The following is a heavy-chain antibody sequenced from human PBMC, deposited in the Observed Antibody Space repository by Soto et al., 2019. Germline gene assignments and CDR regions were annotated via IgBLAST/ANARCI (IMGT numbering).Heavy chain of an antibody. CDR3: ARYSYGHSYFDY. V-gene: IGHV3-7*01. J-gene: IGHJ4*02. CDR1: GFTFSIYW. CDR2: IKEDGSEK. D-gene: IGHD5-18*01. Sequence: SLRLSCIASGFTFSIYWMSWVRQAPGKGLEWVANIKEDGSEKKYVDSVKGRFTISRDNAKNSLYLQINSLRAEDTAVYYCARYSYGHSYFDYWGQGTLVTVSS.